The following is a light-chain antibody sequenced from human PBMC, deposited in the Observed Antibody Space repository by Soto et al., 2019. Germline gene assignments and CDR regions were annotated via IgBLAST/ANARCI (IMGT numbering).Light chain of an antibody. CDR3: QQYGSSPPVT. CDR1: QSVSSSY. J-gene: IGKJ5*01. V-gene: IGKV3-20*01. Sequence: NVLTQSPGTLSLSPGERASLSCRAGQSVSSSYLAWYQQKPGQAPRLLIYGASSRATGIPDRFSGSGSGTDFTLTISRLEPEDFAVYYCQQYGSSPPVTFGGGTRLEIK. CDR2: GAS.